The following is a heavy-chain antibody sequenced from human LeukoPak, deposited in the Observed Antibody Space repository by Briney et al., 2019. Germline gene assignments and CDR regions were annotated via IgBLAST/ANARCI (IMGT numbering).Heavy chain of an antibody. V-gene: IGHV3-30-3*01. Sequence: GGSLRLSCAASGFTFSSYAMHWVRQAPGKGLEWVAVISYDGSNKYYADSVKGRFTISRDNSKNTLYLQMNSLRAEDTAVYYCARTGSYGTHYYYYMDVWGKGTTVTVSS. CDR1: GFTFSSYA. D-gene: IGHD1-26*01. J-gene: IGHJ6*03. CDR2: ISYDGSNK. CDR3: ARTGSYGTHYYYYMDV.